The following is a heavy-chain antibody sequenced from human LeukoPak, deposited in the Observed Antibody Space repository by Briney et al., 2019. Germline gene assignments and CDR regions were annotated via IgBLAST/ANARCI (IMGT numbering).Heavy chain of an antibody. CDR3: ARDWYYYDSSGYGY. J-gene: IGHJ4*02. V-gene: IGHV3-23*01. CDR2: ISDTGNT. D-gene: IGHD3-22*01. Sequence: GGSLRLSCAASGFTLSSYAMSWVRQAPGKGLEWVSAISDTGNTYHADSVKGRFTISRDNSKNTLYLQMNSLRAEDTAVYYCARDWYYYDSSGYGYWGQGTLVTVSS. CDR1: GFTLSSYA.